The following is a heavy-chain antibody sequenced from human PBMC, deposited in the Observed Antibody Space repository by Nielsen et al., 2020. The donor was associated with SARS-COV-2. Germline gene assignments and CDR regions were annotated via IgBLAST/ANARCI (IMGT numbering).Heavy chain of an antibody. J-gene: IGHJ6*02. D-gene: IGHD2-21*02. V-gene: IGHV1-69*13. CDR1: GGTFSSYA. CDR3: AREGTAYCGGDCYSDLYGMDV. Sequence: SVKVSCKASGGTFSSYAISWVRQAPGQGLEWMGGIIPIFGTANYAQKFQGRVTITADESTSTAYMELSSLRSEDTAVYYCAREGTAYCGGDCYSDLYGMDVWGQGTTATVSS. CDR2: IIPIFGTA.